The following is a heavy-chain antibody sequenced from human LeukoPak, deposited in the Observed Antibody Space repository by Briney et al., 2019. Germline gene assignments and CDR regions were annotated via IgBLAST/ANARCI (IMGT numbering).Heavy chain of an antibody. D-gene: IGHD2-15*01. CDR2: INSDGSRT. Sequence: PGGSLRLSCAASKFTFSIYWMHWVRQAPGKGLVWVSRINSDGSRTNYVDSVKGRFTISRDNAKNTLYLQMNSLRAEDTAVYYCARDLGGSPGYWGQGTLVTVSS. CDR1: KFTFSIYW. CDR3: ARDLGGSPGY. J-gene: IGHJ4*02. V-gene: IGHV3-74*01.